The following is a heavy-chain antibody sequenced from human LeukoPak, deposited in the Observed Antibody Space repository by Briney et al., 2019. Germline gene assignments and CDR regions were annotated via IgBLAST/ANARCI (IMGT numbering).Heavy chain of an antibody. D-gene: IGHD3-16*01. CDR2: IWADGNHK. V-gene: IGHV3-33*06. Sequence: PGGSLRLSCAASGFTFSSYGMHWVRQAPGKGLEWVAVIWADGNHKYCANSVKGRFTISRDNSKNTMNLQMNSLRADDTAVYYCAKEIGPFAGFDYWGQGILVTVSS. J-gene: IGHJ4*02. CDR3: AKEIGPFAGFDY. CDR1: GFTFSSYG.